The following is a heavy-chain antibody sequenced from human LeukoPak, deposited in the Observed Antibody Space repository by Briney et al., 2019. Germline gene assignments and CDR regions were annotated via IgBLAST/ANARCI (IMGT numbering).Heavy chain of an antibody. V-gene: IGHV5-51*01. J-gene: IGHJ6*02. Sequence: GESLKISCKGSGYSFTSYWIGWVRQMPGKGPEWMGIIYPGDSDTRYSPSFQGQVTISADKSISTAYLQWSSLKASDTAMYYCARHGSYYDSSGYSYYYYGMDVWGQGTTVTVSS. CDR3: ARHGSYYDSSGYSYYYYGMDV. D-gene: IGHD3-22*01. CDR1: GYSFTSYW. CDR2: IYPGDSDT.